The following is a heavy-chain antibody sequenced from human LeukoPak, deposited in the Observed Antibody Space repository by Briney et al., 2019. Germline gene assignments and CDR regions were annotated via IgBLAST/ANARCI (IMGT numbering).Heavy chain of an antibody. CDR3: ASGGLSGEDY. D-gene: IGHD1-14*01. Sequence: PSETLSLTCTVSGGSISSGGYYWSWIRQHPGKGLEWIGYIYYSGSTYYNPSLKSRVTISVDRSKNQFSLKLSSVTAADTAVYYCASGGLSGEDYWGQGTLVTVSS. CDR2: IYYSGST. CDR1: GGSISSGGYY. J-gene: IGHJ4*02. V-gene: IGHV4-31*03.